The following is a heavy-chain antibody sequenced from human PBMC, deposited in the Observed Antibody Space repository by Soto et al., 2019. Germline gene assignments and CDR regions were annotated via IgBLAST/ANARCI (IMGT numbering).Heavy chain of an antibody. CDR2: IYSGGGT. D-gene: IGHD4-17*01. CDR1: GFTVTSNY. J-gene: IGHJ4*02. Sequence: VQLVESGGGLVQPGGSLRLSCAASGFTVTSNYMSWVRQAPGKGLECVSVIYSGGGTYYADSVKGRFTISRDNSKNTLYLQMNSLRAEDTAVYYCARDPAVTTYFDYWGQGTLVTVSS. CDR3: ARDPAVTTYFDY. V-gene: IGHV3-66*01.